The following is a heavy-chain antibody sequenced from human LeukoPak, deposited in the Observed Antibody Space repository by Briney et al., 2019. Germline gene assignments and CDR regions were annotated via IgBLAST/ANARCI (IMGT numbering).Heavy chain of an antibody. CDR1: GGSISSGAYY. CDR3: ARAILTPSGYVWYFDL. J-gene: IGHJ2*01. D-gene: IGHD3-3*01. V-gene: IGHV4-31*03. CDR2: INYSGSA. Sequence: TSETLSLTCTVSGGSISSGAYYWSWIRQHPGKGLEWIVYINYSGSAYYNPSLKSRVTMSVDTSENQFSLRLSSVTAADTAVYYCARAILTPSGYVWYFDLWGRGTLVTVSS.